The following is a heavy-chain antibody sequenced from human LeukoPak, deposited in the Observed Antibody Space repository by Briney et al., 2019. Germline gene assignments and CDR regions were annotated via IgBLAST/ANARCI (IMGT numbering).Heavy chain of an antibody. Sequence: SETLSLTCTVSGGSISSSSYYWGWIRQPPGKGLEWIGSIYYSRSTYYNPSLKSRVTISVDTSKNQFSLKLSSVTAADTAVYYCASADILTGYSYYWGQGTLVTVSS. CDR1: GGSISSSSYY. D-gene: IGHD3-9*01. CDR3: ASADILTGYSYY. J-gene: IGHJ4*02. V-gene: IGHV4-39*01. CDR2: IYYSRST.